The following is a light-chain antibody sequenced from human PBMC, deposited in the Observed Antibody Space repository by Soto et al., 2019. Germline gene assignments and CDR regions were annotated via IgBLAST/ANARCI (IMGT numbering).Light chain of an antibody. CDR1: QSILHRSNNKNY. J-gene: IGKJ3*01. CDR2: WAP. Sequence: DIVMTQSPDSLAVSLGERATINCKSSQSILHRSNNKNYLAWYQQKPGQPTKLLIYWAPTRESGVPDRFSGSGSGTDFTLTISSLQAEDVAVYYCQQFYSTPFTFGPGTKVDIK. V-gene: IGKV4-1*01. CDR3: QQFYSTPFT.